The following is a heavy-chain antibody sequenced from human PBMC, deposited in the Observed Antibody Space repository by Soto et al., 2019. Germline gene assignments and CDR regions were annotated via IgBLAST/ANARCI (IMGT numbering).Heavy chain of an antibody. Sequence: PGGSLRLSCAASGFTFSGSAMHWVRQASGKGLEWVGRIRSKANSYATAYAASVKGRFTISRDDSKNTAYLQMNSLKTEDTAVYYCTTEWLSKRDAFDIWGQGTMVTVSS. J-gene: IGHJ3*02. CDR1: GFTFSGSA. D-gene: IGHD3-3*01. V-gene: IGHV3-73*01. CDR2: IRSKANSYAT. CDR3: TTEWLSKRDAFDI.